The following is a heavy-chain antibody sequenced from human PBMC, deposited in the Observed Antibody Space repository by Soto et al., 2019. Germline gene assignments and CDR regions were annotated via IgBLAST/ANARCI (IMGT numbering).Heavy chain of an antibody. Sequence: PGGSLRLSCAASGFTFSDYWMSWVRQAPGKGLEWVANIKQDESEKNYVDSLKGRFTISRDNAKNSLYLQMNSLRAEDTAVYYCARDKFIGSYYIRGFTYIFDYWGQGTLVTVSS. J-gene: IGHJ4*02. CDR1: GFTFSDYW. CDR2: IKQDESEK. CDR3: ARDKFIGSYYIRGFTYIFDY. D-gene: IGHD1-26*01. V-gene: IGHV3-7*03.